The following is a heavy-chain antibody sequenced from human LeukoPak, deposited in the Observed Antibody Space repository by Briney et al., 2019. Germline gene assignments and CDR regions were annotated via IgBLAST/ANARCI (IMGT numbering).Heavy chain of an antibody. Sequence: GESLKISCKGSGYSFTSYWIGWVRQMPGKGLEWMGIIYPGDSDTRYSPSFQGQVTISADKSISTAYLQWSSLKASDTAMYYCARGLDYYDSSGYAFDYWGQGTLVTVSS. D-gene: IGHD3-22*01. CDR3: ARGLDYYDSSGYAFDY. CDR2: IYPGDSDT. V-gene: IGHV5-51*01. CDR1: GYSFTSYW. J-gene: IGHJ4*02.